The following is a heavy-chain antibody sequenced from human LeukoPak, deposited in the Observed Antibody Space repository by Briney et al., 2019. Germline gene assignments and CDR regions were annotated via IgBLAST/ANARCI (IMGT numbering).Heavy chain of an antibody. CDR1: GGSISSYY. CDR3: ARSRVTNYLTYYFDY. J-gene: IGHJ4*02. CDR2: IYYSGST. Sequence: SETLSLTCTVSGGSISSYYWSWIRQPPGKGLEWIGYIYYSGSTNYNPSLKSRVTISVDTSKNQFSLKLSSVTAADTAVYYCARSRVTNYLTYYFDYWGQGTLVTVSS. D-gene: IGHD4-17*01. V-gene: IGHV4-59*01.